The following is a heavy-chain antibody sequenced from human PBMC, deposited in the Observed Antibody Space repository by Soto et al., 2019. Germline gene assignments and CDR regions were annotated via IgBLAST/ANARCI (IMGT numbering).Heavy chain of an antibody. V-gene: IGHV3-23*01. CDR1: GCTFSSYA. J-gene: IGHJ4*02. CDR2: ISGSGGST. CDR3: AKAEMVRGVPYFDY. Sequence: EVQLLESGGGLVQPGGSLRLSCAASGCTFSSYAMSWVRQAPGNGLEWGSAISGSGGSTYYADSVKGRFTISRDNSKNTLYLQMNSLRAEDTAVYYCAKAEMVRGVPYFDYWGQGTLVTVSS. D-gene: IGHD3-10*01.